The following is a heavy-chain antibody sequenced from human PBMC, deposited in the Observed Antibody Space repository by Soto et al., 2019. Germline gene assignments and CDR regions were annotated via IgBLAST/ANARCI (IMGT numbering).Heavy chain of an antibody. D-gene: IGHD3-3*01. CDR3: ASGLRGYDFWSGYSRFDY. J-gene: IGHJ4*02. Sequence: EVQLLESGGGLVQPGGSLRLSCAASGFTFSSYAMSWVRQAPGKGLEWVSAISGSGGSTYYADSVKGRFTISRDNSKNPLYLQMNSLRAEDTAVYYCASGLRGYDFWSGYSRFDYWGQGTLVTVSS. CDR2: ISGSGGST. V-gene: IGHV3-23*01. CDR1: GFTFSSYA.